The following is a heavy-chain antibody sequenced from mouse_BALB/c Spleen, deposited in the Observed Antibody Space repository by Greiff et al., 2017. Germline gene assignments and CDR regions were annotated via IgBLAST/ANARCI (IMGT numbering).Heavy chain of an antibody. D-gene: IGHD1-2*01. CDR2: ISSGGST. Sequence: EVKLMESGGGLVKPGGSLKLSCAASGFTFSSYAMSWVRQTPEKRLEWVASISSGGSTYYPDSVKGRFTISRDNARNILYLQMSSLRSEDTAMYYCARGGITTARAYYFDYWGQGTTLTVSS. CDR3: ARGGITTARAYYFDY. CDR1: GFTFSSYA. V-gene: IGHV5-6-5*01. J-gene: IGHJ2*01.